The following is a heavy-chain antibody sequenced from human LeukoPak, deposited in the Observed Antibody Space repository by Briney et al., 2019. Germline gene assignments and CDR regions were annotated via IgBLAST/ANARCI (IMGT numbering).Heavy chain of an antibody. CDR1: GFTFSSYA. CDR3: AKASSGYYNYFDY. CDR2: ISGSGGNT. Sequence: GGSLRLSCAASGFTFSSYAMSWVRQAPGKGLEWVSAISGSGGNTYYADSVKGRFTISRDNSKNTLYLQMNSLRAEDTAVYYCAKASSGYYNYFDYWGQGTLVTVSS. V-gene: IGHV3-23*01. D-gene: IGHD3-22*01. J-gene: IGHJ4*02.